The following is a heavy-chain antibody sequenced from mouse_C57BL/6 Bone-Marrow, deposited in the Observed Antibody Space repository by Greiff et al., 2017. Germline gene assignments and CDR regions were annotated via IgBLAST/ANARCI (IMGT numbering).Heavy chain of an antibody. J-gene: IGHJ2*01. D-gene: IGHD4-1*01. Sequence: QVQLQQPGAELVRPGSSVKLSCKASGYTFTSYWMHWVKQRPIQGLEWIGNIDPSDSETHYNQKFKDKATLTVDKSSSTAYMQLSSLTSEDSAVYYCARSGDWDLYVDYWGQGTTLTVSS. CDR3: ARSGDWDLYVDY. CDR1: GYTFTSYW. V-gene: IGHV1-52*01. CDR2: IDPSDSET.